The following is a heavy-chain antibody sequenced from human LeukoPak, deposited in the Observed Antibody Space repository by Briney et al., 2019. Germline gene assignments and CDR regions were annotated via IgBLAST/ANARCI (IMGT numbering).Heavy chain of an antibody. D-gene: IGHD1-26*01. CDR2: IRYDGIDK. CDR3: AKEGPHRGSYYLNFDY. V-gene: IGHV3-30*02. Sequence: GGSLRLSCAASGFIFSNYGLHWVRQAPGKGLEWVAFIRYDGIDKYYGDSVKGRFTISRDNSKKTVYLQMNSLRPEDTAVYYCAKEGPHRGSYYLNFDYWGQGTLVTVSS. J-gene: IGHJ4*02. CDR1: GFIFSNYG.